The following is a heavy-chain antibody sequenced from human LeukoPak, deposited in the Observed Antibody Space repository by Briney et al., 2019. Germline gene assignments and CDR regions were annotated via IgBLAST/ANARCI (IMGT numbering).Heavy chain of an antibody. D-gene: IGHD3-22*01. Sequence: ASVKVSCKASGYTFTSYDINWVRQATGQGLEWMGWMNPNSGNTGYAQKFQGRVTMTRNTSISTAYMELSSLRSEDTAVYYCALLKREGYDSSGYYQFGYWGQGTLVTVSS. CDR3: ALLKREGYDSSGYYQFGY. CDR2: MNPNSGNT. CDR1: GYTFTSYD. V-gene: IGHV1-8*01. J-gene: IGHJ4*02.